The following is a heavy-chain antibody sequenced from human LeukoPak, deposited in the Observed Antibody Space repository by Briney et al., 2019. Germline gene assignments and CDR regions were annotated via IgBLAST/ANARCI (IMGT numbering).Heavy chain of an antibody. V-gene: IGHV3-23*01. CDR2: ISDSGDST. D-gene: IGHD1-26*01. CDR3: AKTPYSGNFKVVDS. CDR1: GFTFRSYV. Sequence: GGSLRLSCAASGFTFRSYVMSWVRQAPGKGLEWVSGISDSGDSTYPADSVKGRFTISRDSSKDTLYLQLHSLRAEDTAVYYCAKTPYSGNFKVVDSWGQGTLVTVSS. J-gene: IGHJ5*01.